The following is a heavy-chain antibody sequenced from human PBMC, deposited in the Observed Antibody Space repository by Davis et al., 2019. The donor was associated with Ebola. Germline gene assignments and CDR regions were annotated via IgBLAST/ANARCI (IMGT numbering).Heavy chain of an antibody. CDR1: GFTFSSYW. CDR2: IKQDGSEK. Sequence: GESLKISCAASGFTFSSYWMSCVRQAPGKGLEWVANIKQDGSEKYYVDSVKGRFTISRDNAKNSLYLQMNSLRAEDTAVYYCARDGAAAGYDWGQGTLVTVSS. D-gene: IGHD6-13*01. CDR3: ARDGAAAGYD. J-gene: IGHJ4*02. V-gene: IGHV3-7*01.